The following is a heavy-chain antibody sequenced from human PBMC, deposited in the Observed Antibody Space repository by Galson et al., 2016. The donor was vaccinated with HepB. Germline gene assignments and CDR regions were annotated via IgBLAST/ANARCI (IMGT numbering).Heavy chain of an antibody. V-gene: IGHV3-7*01. CDR2: INQDETTK. CDR1: GFTFSSNW. Sequence: SLRLSCAASGFTFSSNWMAWFRRAPERGLEWVANINQDETTKNYVYSVKGRFTISRDNAQRSLYLQMSNLRAEDTAVYYCATDVRGGVSDIWGQGTRVTVSS. D-gene: IGHD3-16*01. J-gene: IGHJ3*02. CDR3: ATDVRGGVSDI.